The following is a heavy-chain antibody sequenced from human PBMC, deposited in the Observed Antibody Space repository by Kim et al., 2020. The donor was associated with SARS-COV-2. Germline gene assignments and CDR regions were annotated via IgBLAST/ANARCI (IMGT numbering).Heavy chain of an antibody. J-gene: IGHJ4*02. D-gene: IGHD1-1*01. CDR2: ISTTSNYI. CDR1: GFTFGSYS. CDR3: AREGRRWTVDD. Sequence: GGSLRLSCAASGFTFGSYSMNWVRLAPGKGLEWVSSISTTSNYIYYIDSVKGRFTVSRDNAKNSLYLQMNSVTGEDTAVYYCAREGRRWTVDDWGQGTQVTVSS. V-gene: IGHV3-21*01.